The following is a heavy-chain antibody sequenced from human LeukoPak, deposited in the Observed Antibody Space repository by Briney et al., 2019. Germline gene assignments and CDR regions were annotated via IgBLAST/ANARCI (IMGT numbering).Heavy chain of an antibody. CDR3: ARDTTYYYDGGSSGPHYFDY. J-gene: IGHJ4*02. CDR2: ISYDGGIT. D-gene: IGHD3-10*01. CDR1: GFTFSSYA. V-gene: IGHV3-30*01. Sequence: GSLRLSCAGSGFTFSSYAMYWVRQAPGKGPEWLAVISYDGGITRYADSVKDRFTISRDNSKNTLFLQLNSLRGDDTAVYYCARDTTYYYDGGSSGPHYFDYWGQGTLVTVSS.